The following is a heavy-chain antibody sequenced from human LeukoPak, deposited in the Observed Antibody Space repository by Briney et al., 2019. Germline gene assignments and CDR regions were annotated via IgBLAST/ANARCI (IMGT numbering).Heavy chain of an antibody. J-gene: IGHJ4*02. CDR3: AKLAPLYCSGGSCSTNYFDY. CDR2: ISGSGGST. Sequence: AGGSLRLSCAASGFTFSSYAMSWVRQAPGKGLEWASAISGSGGSTYYADSVKGRFTISRDNSKNTLYLQMNSLRAEDTAVYYCAKLAPLYCSGGSCSTNYFDYWGQGTLVTVSS. V-gene: IGHV3-23*01. CDR1: GFTFSSYA. D-gene: IGHD2-15*01.